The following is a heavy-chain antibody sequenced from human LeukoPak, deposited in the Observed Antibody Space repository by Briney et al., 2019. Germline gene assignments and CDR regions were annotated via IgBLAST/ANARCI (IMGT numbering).Heavy chain of an antibody. CDR3: ARSNYDILTGYGHAFDI. D-gene: IGHD3-9*01. Sequence: GASVKVSCKASGYTFTGYYMHWVRQAPGQGLEWMEWISAYNGNTNYAQKLQGRVTMTTDTSTSTAYMELRSLRSDDTAVYYCARSNYDILTGYGHAFDIWGQGTMVTVSS. V-gene: IGHV1-18*04. CDR2: ISAYNGNT. CDR1: GYTFTGYY. J-gene: IGHJ3*02.